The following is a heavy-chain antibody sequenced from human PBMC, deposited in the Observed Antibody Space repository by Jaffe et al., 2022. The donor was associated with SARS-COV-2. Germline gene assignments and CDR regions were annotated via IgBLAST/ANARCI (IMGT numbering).Heavy chain of an antibody. Sequence: QVQLVESGGGVVQPGRSLRLSCAASGFTFSSYGMHWVRQAPGKGLEWVAVIWYDGSNKYYADSVKGRFTISRDNSKNTLYLQMNSLRAEDTAVYYCARCGPLYDLNAFDIWGQGTMVTVSS. V-gene: IGHV3-33*01. CDR3: ARCGPLYDLNAFDI. CDR1: GFTFSSYG. CDR2: IWYDGSNK. D-gene: IGHD3-3*01. J-gene: IGHJ3*02.